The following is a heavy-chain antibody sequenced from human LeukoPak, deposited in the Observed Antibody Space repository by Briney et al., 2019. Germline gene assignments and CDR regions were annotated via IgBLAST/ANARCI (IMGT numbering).Heavy chain of an antibody. V-gene: IGHV3-48*03. CDR1: GFTFSSYE. Sequence: PGGSLRLSCAASGFTFSSYEMNWVRQAPGKGLEWVSYISSSGSTIYYADSVKSRFTISRDNAKNSLYLQMNSLRAEDTAVYYCARGIYVEAYYYYYGMDVWGQGTTVTVSS. D-gene: IGHD3-16*01. CDR3: ARGIYVEAYYYYYGMDV. CDR2: ISSSGSTI. J-gene: IGHJ6*02.